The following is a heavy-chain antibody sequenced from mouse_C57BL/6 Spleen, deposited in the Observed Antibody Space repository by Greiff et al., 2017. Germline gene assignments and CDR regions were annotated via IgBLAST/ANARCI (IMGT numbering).Heavy chain of an antibody. Sequence: EVKLMESGAELVKPGASVKLSCTASGFNFKDYYMHWVKQRPEQGLEWIGRIDPEDGETKYAPKFQGKATITADTSSNTAYLQLSSLTSEDTAVYYCARAYYSNYAFDYWGQGTTLTVSS. CDR2: IDPEDGET. D-gene: IGHD2-5*01. CDR3: ARAYYSNYAFDY. V-gene: IGHV14-2*01. CDR1: GFNFKDYY. J-gene: IGHJ2*01.